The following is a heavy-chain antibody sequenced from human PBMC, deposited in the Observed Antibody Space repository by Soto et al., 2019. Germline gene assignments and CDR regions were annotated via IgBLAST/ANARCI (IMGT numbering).Heavy chain of an antibody. CDR3: ASRDPGTSVDY. CDR2: IYRTGST. D-gene: IGHD1-7*01. J-gene: IGHJ4*02. CDR1: GPSFTSNNW. V-gene: IGHV4-4*02. Sequence: NPXETLSLTCTVAGPSFTSNNWWTWVRQPPGQGLEWIGEIYRTGSTNYNPSLKSRVTISLDKSENQFSLKVTSLTAADTAVYYCASRDPGTSVDYWGPETLVTVSS.